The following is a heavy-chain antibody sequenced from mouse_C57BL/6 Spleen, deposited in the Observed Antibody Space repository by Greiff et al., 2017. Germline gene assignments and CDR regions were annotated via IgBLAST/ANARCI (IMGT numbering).Heavy chain of an antibody. D-gene: IGHD1-1*01. J-gene: IGHJ1*03. CDR2: ISYDGST. CDR3: SKEDGSNHWYFDV. CDR1: GYSFTSGYY. Sequence: EVQLQESGPGLVKPSQSLSLTCSVTGYSFTSGYYWYWIRQFPGNKLELMGFISYDGSTIYNPPFKNRFSITRDKSPNQFFLKLISVPTADTATLDRSKEDGSNHWYFDVWGTGTTVTVSS. V-gene: IGHV3-6*01.